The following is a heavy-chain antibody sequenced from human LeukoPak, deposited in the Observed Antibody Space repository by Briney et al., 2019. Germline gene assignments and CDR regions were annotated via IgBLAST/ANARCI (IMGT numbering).Heavy chain of an antibody. V-gene: IGHV1-46*01. D-gene: IGHD1-1*01. CDR1: GYTFTSHF. CDR2: INPSGGST. J-gene: IGHJ5*02. CDR3: ARDMGSGYNWFDP. Sequence: ASVKVSCKASGYTFTSHFMHWVRQAPGQGLEWMGMINPSGGSTTYAQKFQGRVTMTRDMSTSTVYMELSSLRSEDTAVYYCARDMGSGYNWFDPWGQGTLVTVSS.